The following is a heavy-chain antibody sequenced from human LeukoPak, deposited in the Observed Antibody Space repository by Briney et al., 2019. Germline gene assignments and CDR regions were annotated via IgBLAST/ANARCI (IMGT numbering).Heavy chain of an antibody. D-gene: IGHD3-3*01. J-gene: IGHJ4*02. CDR1: GYTFTGYY. CDR2: INPNSGGT. Sequence: GASVKVSCKASGYTFTGYYMHWVRQAPGQGLEWMGWINPNSGGTNYAQKFQGRVTMTRDTSISTAYMELSRLRSDDTAVYYCASSPPGGRFGVVIGNLDYWGQGTLVTVSS. V-gene: IGHV1-2*02. CDR3: ASSPPGGRFGVVIGNLDY.